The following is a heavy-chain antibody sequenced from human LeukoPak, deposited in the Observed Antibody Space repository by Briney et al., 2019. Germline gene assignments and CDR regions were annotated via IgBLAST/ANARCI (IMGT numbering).Heavy chain of an antibody. J-gene: IGHJ4*02. CDR1: GGSISGYY. Sequence: SETLSLTCTVSGGSISGYYWSWIRQPPGKGLEWIGYISKSGNTDYSPSLKSRVTISADTSKNHLSLKLSAVTAADTAVYYCARRGFLDYWGQGTLVTVSS. D-gene: IGHD3-10*01. V-gene: IGHV4-59*01. CDR3: ARRGFLDY. CDR2: ISKSGNT.